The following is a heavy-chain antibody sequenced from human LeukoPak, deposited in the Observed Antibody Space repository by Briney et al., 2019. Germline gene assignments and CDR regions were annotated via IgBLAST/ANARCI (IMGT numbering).Heavy chain of an antibody. D-gene: IGHD5/OR15-5a*01. CDR3: ARGLYAHRYYYYMDV. Sequence: GASVKVSCKASGYTFTDYYMHWVRQAPGQGLEWMGWINPNSGGTNYAQKFQGRVTMTRDTSISTAYMELSRLRSDDTAVYYCARGLYAHRYYYYMDVWGKGTTVTVSS. V-gene: IGHV1-2*02. CDR1: GYTFTDYY. J-gene: IGHJ6*03. CDR2: INPNSGGT.